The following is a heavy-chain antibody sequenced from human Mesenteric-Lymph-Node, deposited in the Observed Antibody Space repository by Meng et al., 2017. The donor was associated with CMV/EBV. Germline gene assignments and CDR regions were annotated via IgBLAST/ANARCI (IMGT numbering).Heavy chain of an antibody. V-gene: IGHV3-53*01. CDR1: GFTVSSNY. Sequence: GGSLRLSCAASGFTVSSNYMSWVRQAPGKGLEWVSVIYSGGSTYYADSVKGRFTISRDNSKNTLYLQMNSLRAEDTAVYYCAKGLNYDSSGYYYGEVTFDSWGQGTLVTVSS. D-gene: IGHD3-22*01. CDR3: AKGLNYDSSGYYYGEVTFDS. J-gene: IGHJ4*02. CDR2: IYSGGST.